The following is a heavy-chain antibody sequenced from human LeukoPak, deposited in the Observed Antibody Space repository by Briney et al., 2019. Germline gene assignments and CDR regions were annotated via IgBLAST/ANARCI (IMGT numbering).Heavy chain of an antibody. V-gene: IGHV3-23*01. CDR3: AREYTEGYYFDY. J-gene: IGHJ4*02. Sequence: GGSLRLSCAASGFSVTTYAMGWVRQAPGKGLEWVSVISDRGDSTHYADSVKGRFTISRDSSKNTLYLQMNSLRAEDTAVYYCAREYTEGYYFDYWGQGTLVTVSS. CDR2: ISDRGDST. D-gene: IGHD1-1*01. CDR1: GFSVTTYA.